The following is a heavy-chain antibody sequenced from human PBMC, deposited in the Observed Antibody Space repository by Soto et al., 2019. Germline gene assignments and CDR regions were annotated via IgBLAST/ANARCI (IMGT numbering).Heavy chain of an antibody. CDR1: GFTFSSYD. CDR2: IGTAGDT. CDR3: ARLFRGGVYGMDV. D-gene: IGHD2-15*01. Sequence: PGGSLRLSCAASGFTFSSYDMHWVRQATGKGLEWVSAIGTAGDTYYPGSVKGRFTISRENAKNSLYLQMNSLRAGDTAVYYCARLFRGGVYGMDVWGQGTTVTVSS. V-gene: IGHV3-13*01. J-gene: IGHJ6*02.